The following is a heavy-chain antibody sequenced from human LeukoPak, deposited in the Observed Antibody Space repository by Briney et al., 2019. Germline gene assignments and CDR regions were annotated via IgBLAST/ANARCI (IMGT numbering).Heavy chain of an antibody. Sequence: PSETLSLTCTVSGGSIRSSYYYWGWIRQPPGKGLEWIGYIYHSGSTYYNPSLKSRVTISVDRSKNQFSLKLSSVTAADTAVYYCARDYSGYGYFDYWGQGTLVTVSS. V-gene: IGHV4-30-2*01. D-gene: IGHD5-12*01. CDR1: GGSIRSSYYY. CDR3: ARDYSGYGYFDY. CDR2: IYHSGST. J-gene: IGHJ4*02.